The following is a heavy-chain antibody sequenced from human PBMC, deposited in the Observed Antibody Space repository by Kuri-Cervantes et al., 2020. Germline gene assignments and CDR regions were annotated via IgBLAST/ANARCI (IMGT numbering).Heavy chain of an antibody. V-gene: IGHV3-33*08. CDR3: ARGYSGYDSVFDY. J-gene: IGHJ4*02. CDR2: IWYDGSNK. D-gene: IGHD5-12*01. Sequence: GESLKISCAASGFTFSSYSMNWVRQAPGKGLEWVAVIWYDGSNKYYADSVKGRFTISRDNSKNTLYLQMNSLRAEDTAVYYCARGYSGYDSVFDYWGQGTLVTVSS. CDR1: GFTFSSYS.